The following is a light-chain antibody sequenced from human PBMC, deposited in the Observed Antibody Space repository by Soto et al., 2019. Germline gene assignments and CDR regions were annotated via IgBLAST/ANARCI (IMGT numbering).Light chain of an antibody. CDR1: QSVSSSY. CDR2: GAS. CDR3: QQYGSSPWT. V-gene: IGKV3-20*01. Sequence: DSVLTQSPGILSLAPWVIATLSCRDSQSVSSSYLAWYQQKPGQAPRLLIYGASSRATGIPDRFSGSGSGTDFTLTISRLEPEDFAVYYCQQYGSSPWTFGQGTKV. J-gene: IGKJ1*01.